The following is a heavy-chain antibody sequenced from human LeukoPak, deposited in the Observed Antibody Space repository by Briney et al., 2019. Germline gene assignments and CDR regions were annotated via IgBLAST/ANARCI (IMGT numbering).Heavy chain of an antibody. J-gene: IGHJ6*02. Sequence: ASVKVSCKASGYAFTSYYMHWVRQAPGQGLEWMGIINPSGGSTSYAQKFQGRVTMTRDTSTSTVYMELSSLRSKDTAVYYCARMMGLRFLEWLLYSYYGIDVWGQGTTVTVSS. V-gene: IGHV1-46*01. CDR1: GYAFTSYY. CDR3: ARMMGLRFLEWLLYSYYGIDV. CDR2: INPSGGST. D-gene: IGHD3-3*01.